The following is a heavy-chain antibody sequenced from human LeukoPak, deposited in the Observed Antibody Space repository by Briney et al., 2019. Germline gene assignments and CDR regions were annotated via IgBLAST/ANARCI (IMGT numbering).Heavy chain of an antibody. V-gene: IGHV3-9*01. J-gene: IGHJ4*02. CDR3: AKDSSSWYQYYFDY. CDR1: GFTFDDYA. D-gene: IGHD6-13*01. Sequence: GGSLRLSCAASGFTFDDYAMHWVQQAPGKGLEWVSGISWNSGSIGYADSVKGRFTISRDNAKNSLYLQMNSLRAEDTALYYCAKDSSSWYQYYFDYWGQGTLVTVSS. CDR2: ISWNSGSI.